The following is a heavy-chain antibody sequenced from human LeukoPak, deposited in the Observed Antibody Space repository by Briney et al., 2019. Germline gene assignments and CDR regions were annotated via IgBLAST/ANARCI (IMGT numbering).Heavy chain of an antibody. CDR3: VGGYYDILTGYYVDY. J-gene: IGHJ4*02. V-gene: IGHV3-23*01. Sequence: GGSLRLSCAASGFTFSSYGMSWVRQAPGKGLEWVSAISGSGGSTYYADSVKGRFTISRDNSKNTLYLQMNSLRAEDTAVYYCVGGYYDILTGYYVDYWGQGTLVTVSA. D-gene: IGHD3-9*01. CDR1: GFTFSSYG. CDR2: ISGSGGST.